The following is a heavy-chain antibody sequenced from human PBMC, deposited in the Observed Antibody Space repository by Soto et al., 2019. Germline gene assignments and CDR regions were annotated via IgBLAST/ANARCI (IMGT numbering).Heavy chain of an antibody. CDR2: IYYSGST. CDR1: GGSISSSSYY. D-gene: IGHD3-10*01. V-gene: IGHV4-39*01. J-gene: IGHJ4*02. CDR3: ARHEGRWLPWNY. Sequence: QLQLQESGPGLVKPSETLSLTCTVSGGSISSSSYYWGWIRQPPGKGLEWIGSIYYSGSTYYNPSLKSRVTISVDTSKNQFSLKLSSVTAADTAVYYCARHEGRWLPWNYWGQGTLVTVSS.